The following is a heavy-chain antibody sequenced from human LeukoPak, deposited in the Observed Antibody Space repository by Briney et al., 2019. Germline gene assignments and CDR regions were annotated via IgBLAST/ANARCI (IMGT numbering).Heavy chain of an antibody. CDR2: ISSSSSYI. J-gene: IGHJ4*02. CDR1: GFTFSDYY. CDR3: ARASRLLSFDY. D-gene: IGHD3-3*01. V-gene: IGHV3-21*01. Sequence: GGSLRLSCAASGFTFSDYYMSWVRQAPGKGLEWVSSISSSSSYIYYADSVKGRFTISRDNAKNSLYLQMNSLRAEDTAVYYCARASRLLSFDYWGQGTLVTVSS.